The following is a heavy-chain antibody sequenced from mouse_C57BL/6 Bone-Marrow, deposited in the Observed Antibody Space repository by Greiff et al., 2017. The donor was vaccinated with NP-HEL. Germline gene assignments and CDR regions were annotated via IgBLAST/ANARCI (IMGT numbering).Heavy chain of an antibody. CDR1: GYTFTSYG. CDR3: TRAWWDGWDY. V-gene: IGHV1-81*01. Sequence: VQLQQSGAELARPGASVKLSCKASGYTFTSYGISWVKQSTGQGLEWIGEIYPRSGNTNYNQKFKGKATLTADKSSSTAYMEIRRLTSEDAAVYFCTRAWWDGWDYWGQGTTLTVSS. D-gene: IGHD1-1*02. CDR2: IYPRSGNT. J-gene: IGHJ2*01.